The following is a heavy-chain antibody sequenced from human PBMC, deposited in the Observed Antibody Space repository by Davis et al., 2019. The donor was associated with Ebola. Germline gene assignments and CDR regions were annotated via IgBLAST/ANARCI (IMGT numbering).Heavy chain of an antibody. J-gene: IGHJ1*01. CDR2: ISGSAGRT. D-gene: IGHD1-26*01. Sequence: GASLKISCAASGFTFSSYAITWVRQAPGKGLQWVSTISGSAGRTYYADSVKGRFTISGDISKNTVYLQMNSLRVEDTTMYYCARSPEWEGYFQPWGQGTLVTVSS. CDR1: GFTFSSYA. CDR3: ARSPEWEGYFQP. V-gene: IGHV3-23*01.